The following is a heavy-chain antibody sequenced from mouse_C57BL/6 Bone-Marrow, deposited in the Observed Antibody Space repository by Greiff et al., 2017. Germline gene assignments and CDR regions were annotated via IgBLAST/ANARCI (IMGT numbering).Heavy chain of an antibody. Sequence: VQLQQSGAELVRPGASVTLSCKASGYTFTDYEMHWVKQTPVHGLEWIGAIDPETGGTAYNQKFKGKAILTADKSSSTAYMELRSLPSEDSAVYYCTGRGLLYFDYWCQGTTLTVSA. J-gene: IGHJ2*01. CDR1: GYTFTDYE. CDR3: TGRGLLYFDY. D-gene: IGHD2-3*01. CDR2: IDPETGGT. V-gene: IGHV1-15*01.